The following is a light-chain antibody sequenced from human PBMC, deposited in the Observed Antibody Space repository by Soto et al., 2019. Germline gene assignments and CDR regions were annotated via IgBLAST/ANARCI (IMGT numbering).Light chain of an antibody. CDR3: QEYSPYSYS. V-gene: IGKV1-5*03. CDR2: GPS. J-gene: IGKJ2*03. CDR1: QSTTGW. Sequence: DIQMTQSPSTLSASIGDRVTITCRASQSTTGWLAWYQQKPGKAPTLRIYGPSSLETGVPSRFSASGSGTEFTLTITYLQPDDLATYYCQEYSPYSYSFGQATKLEIK.